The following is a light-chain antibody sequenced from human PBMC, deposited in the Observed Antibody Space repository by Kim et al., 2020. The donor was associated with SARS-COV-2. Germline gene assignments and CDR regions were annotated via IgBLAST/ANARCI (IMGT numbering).Light chain of an antibody. Sequence: PGKTARITCGGNNIGSKSVHWYQEEPGQAPVLVVYDASDRPSGIPERFSGSNSGNTATLTISRVEAGDEADYYCQVWDSSSDHFVVFGGGTQLTVL. CDR2: DAS. CDR3: QVWDSSSDHFVV. V-gene: IGLV3-21*03. J-gene: IGLJ2*01. CDR1: NIGSKS.